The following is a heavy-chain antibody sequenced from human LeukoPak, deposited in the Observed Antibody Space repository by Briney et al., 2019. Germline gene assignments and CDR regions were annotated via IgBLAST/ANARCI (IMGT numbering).Heavy chain of an antibody. CDR2: ICAYNGHT. D-gene: IGHD4/OR15-4a*01. CDR3: ARVIRVQGYGAFNWFDP. CDR1: GYTFTSYG. J-gene: IGHJ5*02. Sequence: ASVKVSCKASGYTFTSYGISWVRQAPGQGLEWMGWICAYNGHTKYAQKLQGRVTMTTDTSTSTAYMELRSLRSDDTAVYYCARVIRVQGYGAFNWFDPWGQGTLVTVSS. V-gene: IGHV1-18*01.